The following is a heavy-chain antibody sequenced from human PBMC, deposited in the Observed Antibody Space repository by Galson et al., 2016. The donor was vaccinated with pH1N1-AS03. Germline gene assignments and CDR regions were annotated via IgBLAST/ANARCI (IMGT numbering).Heavy chain of an antibody. CDR2: ISGADLST. Sequence: SLRLSCAASGFTFSTYAMSWVRQAPGKGLEWVSSISGADLSTYYADSVKGRFTVSRDNSKNTLYLQMNGLRAKDTAIYYCANPRASGTTMVTRLDYWGQGALVTGSS. D-gene: IGHD5-18*01. V-gene: IGHV3-23*01. J-gene: IGHJ4*02. CDR1: GFTFSTYA. CDR3: ANPRASGTTMVTRLDY.